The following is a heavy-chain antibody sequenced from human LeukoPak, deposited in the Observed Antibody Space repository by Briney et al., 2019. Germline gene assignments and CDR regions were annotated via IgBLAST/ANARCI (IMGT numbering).Heavy chain of an antibody. J-gene: IGHJ4*02. CDR1: GGSISSYY. D-gene: IGHD1-26*01. CDR3: ARINSGVNFFDY. V-gene: IGHV4-59*01. CDR2: IYYSGST. Sequence: PSETLSLTCTVSGGSISSYYWSWIRQPPGKGLEWIGYIYYSGSTNYNPSLKSRVTISVDTSKNQFSLKLSSVTAADTAVYYCARINSGVNFFDYWGQGTLVTVSS.